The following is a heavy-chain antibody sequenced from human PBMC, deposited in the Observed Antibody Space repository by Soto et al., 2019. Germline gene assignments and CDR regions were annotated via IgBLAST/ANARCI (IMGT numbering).Heavy chain of an antibody. V-gene: IGHV1-69*05. CDR3: ARGVGSGTYYNQYNWFDP. J-gene: IGHJ5*02. CDR1: GGTFSSYA. CDR2: IIPIFGTA. D-gene: IGHD3-10*01. Sequence: SVKVSCKASGGTFSSYAISWVRQAPGQGLEWMGGIIPIFGTANYAQKFQGRVTITTDTSTSTAYMELRSLRSDDTAVYYCARGVGSGTYYNQYNWFDPWGQGTLVTVSS.